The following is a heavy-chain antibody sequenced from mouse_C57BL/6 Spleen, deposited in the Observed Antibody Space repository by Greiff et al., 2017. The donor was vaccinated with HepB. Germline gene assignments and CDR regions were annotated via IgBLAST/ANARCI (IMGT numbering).Heavy chain of an antibody. CDR3: ARGDYYYGSSLYYAMDY. J-gene: IGHJ4*01. D-gene: IGHD1-1*01. Sequence: VQLQQSGPGMVKPSQSLSLTCTVTGYSITSGYDWHWIRHFPGNKLEWMGYISYSGSTNYNPSLKSRISITHDTSKNHFFLKLNSVTTEDTATYYCARGDYYYGSSLYYAMDYWGQGTSVTVSS. CDR1: GYSITSGYD. CDR2: ISYSGST. V-gene: IGHV3-1*01.